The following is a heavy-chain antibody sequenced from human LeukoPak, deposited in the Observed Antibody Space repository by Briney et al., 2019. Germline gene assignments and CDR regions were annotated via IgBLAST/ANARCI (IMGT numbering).Heavy chain of an antibody. CDR2: TWYDASVE. V-gene: IGHV3-33*01. CDR3: ARSALLGWAQYYYGSGSFDY. J-gene: IGHJ4*02. CDR1: GFTLSSYG. D-gene: IGHD3-10*01. Sequence: QPGRSLRLSCAASGFTLSSYGMHWVRQAPGKGLEWVAVTWYDASVEYYADSVKGRFTISRDNAKNSLYLQMNSLRAEDTAVYYCARSALLGWAQYYYGSGSFDYWGQGTLVTVSS.